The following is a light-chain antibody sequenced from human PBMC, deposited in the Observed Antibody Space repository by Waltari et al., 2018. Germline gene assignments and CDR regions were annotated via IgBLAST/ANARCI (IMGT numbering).Light chain of an antibody. CDR2: EGS. CDR1: RRYGGSYYL. J-gene: IGLJ1*01. Sequence: QAPLTQPAPVSGSPGPAMTISCPGTRRYGGSYYLVSWYQQHPGKAPKLMIYEGSKRPSGVSNRFSGSKSGNTASLTISGLQAEDEADYYCCSYAGSSTVFGTGTKVTVL. V-gene: IGLV2-23*03. CDR3: CSYAGSSTV.